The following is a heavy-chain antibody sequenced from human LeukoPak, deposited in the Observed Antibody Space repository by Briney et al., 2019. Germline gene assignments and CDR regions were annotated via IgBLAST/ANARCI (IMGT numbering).Heavy chain of an antibody. J-gene: IGHJ2*01. V-gene: IGHV4-34*01. Sequence: SETLSLTCAVYGGPFSGYYWSWIRQPPGKALEWIGEINHSGNTNYNPSLKSRVTISVDTSKNQFSLKLSSVTAADTAVYYCAGGRGHGSGSYYNPRYWYFDLWGRGTLVTVSS. CDR3: AGGRGHGSGSYYNPRYWYFDL. D-gene: IGHD3-10*01. CDR2: INHSGNT. CDR1: GGPFSGYY.